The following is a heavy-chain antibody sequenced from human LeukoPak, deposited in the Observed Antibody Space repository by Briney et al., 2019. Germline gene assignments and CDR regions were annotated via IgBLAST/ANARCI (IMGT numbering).Heavy chain of an antibody. CDR2: IGTAGDT. CDR1: GFTFSSYD. Sequence: GGSLRLSCAASGFTFSSYDMHWVRQATGKGLEWVSAIGTAGDTYYPGSVKGRFTISRGNAKNSLYLQMNSLRAGDTAVYYCARGPYYYGMDVWGQGTTVTVSS. V-gene: IGHV3-13*04. CDR3: ARGPYYYGMDV. J-gene: IGHJ6*02.